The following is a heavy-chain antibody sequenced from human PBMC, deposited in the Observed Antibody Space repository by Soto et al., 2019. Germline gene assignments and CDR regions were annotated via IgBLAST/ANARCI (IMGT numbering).Heavy chain of an antibody. V-gene: IGHV3-30-3*01. CDR2: ISYDGSNK. J-gene: IGHJ6*02. D-gene: IGHD6-6*01. CDR1: GFTFSSYA. Sequence: GGSLRLSCAASGFTFSSYAMHWVRQAPGKGLEWVAVISYDGSNKYYADSVKGRFTISRDNSKNTLYLQMNSLRAEDTAVYYCARVKAARPYYYGMDVWAQRTTVTVSS. CDR3: ARVKAARPYYYGMDV.